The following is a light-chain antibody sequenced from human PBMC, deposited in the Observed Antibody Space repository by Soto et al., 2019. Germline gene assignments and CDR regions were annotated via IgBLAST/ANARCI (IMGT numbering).Light chain of an antibody. J-gene: IGLJ1*01. Sequence: LTPPPSASGSPGQSVAISCTGTSSDVGGYDYVSWYQQHPGKAPKLMIYDVSKRPSGVPDRFSGSKSGNTASLTVSGLQAEDEADYYCSSYAGTYIVFGTGTKATVL. CDR3: SSYAGTYIV. CDR1: SSDVGGYDY. CDR2: DVS. V-gene: IGLV2-8*01.